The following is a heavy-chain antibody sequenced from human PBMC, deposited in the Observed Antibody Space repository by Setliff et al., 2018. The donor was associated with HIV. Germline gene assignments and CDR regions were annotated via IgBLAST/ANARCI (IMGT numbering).Heavy chain of an antibody. V-gene: IGHV3-7*03. CDR2: RKQDGSEK. Sequence: GGSLRLSCAASGFTFSSYWMSWVRQAPGKGLEWVANRKQDGSEKYYVDSVKGRFTISRDNAKNSLYLQMNSLRAEDTAVYYGARDLVWPYSSRWYDAFDIWGQGTMVTVSS. D-gene: IGHD6-13*01. CDR3: ARDLVWPYSSRWYDAFDI. J-gene: IGHJ3*02. CDR1: GFTFSSYW.